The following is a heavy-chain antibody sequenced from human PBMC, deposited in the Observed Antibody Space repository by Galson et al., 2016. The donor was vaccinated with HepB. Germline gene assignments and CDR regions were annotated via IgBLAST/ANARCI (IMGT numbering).Heavy chain of an antibody. Sequence: SLRLSCAASGFTFSTYAMSWVRQAPGKGLEWVSALYRDGSTYYADSVEGRFTISRDNAKNSLFLQMNSLRAEDTAVYYCVRGGDTVIGAAFDVWGQGTMVTVSS. D-gene: IGHD5-18*01. CDR3: VRGGDTVIGAAFDV. J-gene: IGHJ3*01. CDR1: GFTFSTYA. CDR2: LYRDGST. V-gene: IGHV3-23*01.